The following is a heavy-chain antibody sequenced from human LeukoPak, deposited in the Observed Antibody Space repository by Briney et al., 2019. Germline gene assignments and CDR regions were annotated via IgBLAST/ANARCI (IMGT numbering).Heavy chain of an antibody. CDR2: IKSKTDGGTT. V-gene: IGHV3-15*01. J-gene: IGHJ4*02. D-gene: IGHD1-1*01. CDR3: TTSPRLDRFDY. Sequence: GGSLRLSCAASGFTFSNAWMSWGRQAPGKGLEWVGRIKSKTDGGTTDYAAHVKGRFTISRDDSKNTLYLQMNSLKTEDTAVYYCTTSPRLDRFDYWGQGTLVTVSS. CDR1: GFTFSNAW.